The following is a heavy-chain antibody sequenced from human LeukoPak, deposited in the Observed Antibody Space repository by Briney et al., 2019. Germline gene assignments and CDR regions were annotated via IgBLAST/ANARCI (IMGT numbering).Heavy chain of an antibody. CDR2: MNPNSGNT. D-gene: IGHD3-3*01. Sequence: ASVKVSCKASGYTFTGYYMHWVRQATGQGLEWMGWMNPNSGNTGYAQKFQGRVTMTRNTSISTAYMELSSLRSEDTAVYYCARARVFNYYMDVWGKGTTVTISS. CDR3: ARARVFNYYMDV. J-gene: IGHJ6*03. CDR1: GYTFTGYY. V-gene: IGHV1-8*02.